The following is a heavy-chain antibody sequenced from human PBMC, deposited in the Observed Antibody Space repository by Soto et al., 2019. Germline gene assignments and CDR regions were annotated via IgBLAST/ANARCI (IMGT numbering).Heavy chain of an antibody. J-gene: IGHJ5*02. Sequence: QVQLQESGPGLVKPSGTLSLTCAVSGGSISSSYWWSWVRQPPGKGLEWIGEIYHSGSTNYNPSLKSRVTTSVDKSKNQFSLKLSSVTAADPAVYYCARGSSWGRFDPWGQGTLVTVSS. CDR2: IYHSGST. D-gene: IGHD6-13*01. CDR3: ARGSSWGRFDP. V-gene: IGHV4-4*02. CDR1: GGSISSSYW.